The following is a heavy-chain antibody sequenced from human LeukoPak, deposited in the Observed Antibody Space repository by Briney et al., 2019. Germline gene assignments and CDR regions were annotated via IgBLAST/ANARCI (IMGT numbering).Heavy chain of an antibody. J-gene: IGHJ4*02. CDR1: GFTFSSYG. D-gene: IGHD3-22*01. CDR2: IWYDGSNK. CDR3: VRRNYDSSGYDY. V-gene: IGHV3-33*01. Sequence: GGSLRLSCAASGFTFSSYGMHWVRQAPGKGLEWVAVIWYDGSNKYYADSVKGQFTISRDNSKNTLYLQMNSLRAEDTAVYYCVRRNYDSSGYDYWGQGTLVTVPS.